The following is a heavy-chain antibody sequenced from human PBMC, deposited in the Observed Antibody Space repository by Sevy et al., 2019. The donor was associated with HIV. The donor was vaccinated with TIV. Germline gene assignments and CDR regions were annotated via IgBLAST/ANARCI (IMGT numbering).Heavy chain of an antibody. V-gene: IGHV5-51*01. Sequence: GESLKISCKGSGYSFTSYWIGWVRQMPGKGLEWMGIIYPGDSDTRYSPSFQGQVTISADKSISTAYLQWSSLKASDTAMYYWARVTMVRGVINWFDPWGQGTLVTVSS. CDR2: IYPGDSDT. D-gene: IGHD3-10*01. J-gene: IGHJ5*02. CDR3: ARVTMVRGVINWFDP. CDR1: GYSFTSYW.